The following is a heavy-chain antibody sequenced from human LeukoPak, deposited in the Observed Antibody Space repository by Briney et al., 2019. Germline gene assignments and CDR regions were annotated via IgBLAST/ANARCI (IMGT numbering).Heavy chain of an antibody. Sequence: SVKVSCKASGGTFSSYAISWVRQAPGQGLEWMGGIIPIFGTANYAQKFQGRVTVTADESTSTAYMELSSLRSEDTAVYYCAREASSIAAPWGQGALVTVCS. V-gene: IGHV1-69*13. CDR3: AREASSIAAP. J-gene: IGHJ5*02. D-gene: IGHD6-6*01. CDR2: IIPIFGTA. CDR1: GGTFSSYA.